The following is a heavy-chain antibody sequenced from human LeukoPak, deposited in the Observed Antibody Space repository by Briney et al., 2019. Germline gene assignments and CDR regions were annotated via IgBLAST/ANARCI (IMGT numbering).Heavy chain of an antibody. V-gene: IGHV3-48*03. CDR3: SRDRGGGDIYFDY. CDR2: ISRSGATI. J-gene: IGHJ4*02. Sequence: GGSLRLSCAASGFTFSIYAMSWVRQAPGKGPEWVSYISRSGATIYYADSVKGRFTISRDNAKNSLYLQMSSLGAEDTAIYYCSRDRGGGDIYFDYWGQGTLVTVSS. CDR1: GFTFSIYA. D-gene: IGHD2-21*02.